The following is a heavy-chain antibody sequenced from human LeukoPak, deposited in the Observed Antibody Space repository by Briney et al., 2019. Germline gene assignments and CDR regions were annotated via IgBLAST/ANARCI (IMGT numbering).Heavy chain of an antibody. CDR1: DSALISDD. J-gene: IGHJ6*03. D-gene: IGHD1-14*01. Sequence: PGKFLPLICSVPDSALISDDGGSIKQTPGKGLEWNGHIYYSGSTDYNPSLKSRVGISVDTSKNQFSVKRSSVTAADTAVYYCARLRSGGYYYYMDVWGKGTTVTVSS. CDR3: ARLRSGGYYYYMDV. CDR2: IYYSGST. V-gene: IGHV4-59*01.